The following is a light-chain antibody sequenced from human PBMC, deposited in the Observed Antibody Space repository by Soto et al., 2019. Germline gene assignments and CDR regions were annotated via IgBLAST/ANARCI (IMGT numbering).Light chain of an antibody. J-gene: IGLJ1*01. CDR3: CSYAGSSTFV. V-gene: IGLV2-23*01. CDR1: SSDVGSYNL. Sequence: QPVLTHPVSVPGSAGQWSTISCTGTSSDVGSYNLVSWYQQHPGKAPKLMIYEGSKRPSGVSNRFSGSKSGNTASLTISGLQAEDEADYYCCSYAGSSTFVFGTVTKVTVL. CDR2: EGS.